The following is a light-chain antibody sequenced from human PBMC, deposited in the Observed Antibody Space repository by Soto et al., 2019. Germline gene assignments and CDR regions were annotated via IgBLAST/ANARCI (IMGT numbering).Light chain of an antibody. CDR2: EVR. CDR3: TSYTSSSPYV. J-gene: IGLJ1*01. CDR1: SSDVGGYNY. Sequence: QSVLTRPASVSGSPGQSITISCTGTSSDVGGYNYVSWYQQHPGKAPKLMIYEVRNRPSGISNRFSGSKSGNTASLTISGLQAEDEADYYCTSYTSSSPYVSGTGTKVTVL. V-gene: IGLV2-14*01.